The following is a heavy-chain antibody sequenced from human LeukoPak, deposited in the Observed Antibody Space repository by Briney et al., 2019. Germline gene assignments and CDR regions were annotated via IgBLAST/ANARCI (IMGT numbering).Heavy chain of an antibody. CDR2: IKQDGSEK. J-gene: IGHJ4*02. D-gene: IGHD6-13*01. CDR1: GFSVSGYW. V-gene: IGHV3-7*01. CDR3: AREWQGGIAAAGTRIEGDY. Sequence: PGGSLRLSCAVSGFSVSGYWMTWVRQAPGKGLEWVANIKQDGSEKNYVDSVKGRFTISRDNAENSLFLQMNRLSVEETAVYYCAREWQGGIAAAGTRIEGDYWGQGTLVAVSS.